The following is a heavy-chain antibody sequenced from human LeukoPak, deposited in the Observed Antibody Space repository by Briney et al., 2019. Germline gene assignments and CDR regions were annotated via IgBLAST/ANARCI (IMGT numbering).Heavy chain of an antibody. Sequence: SSGKVSCKASGYTFTSYYIHWVRQAPGQGLEWMGIINPSGGGTNYAQKFQARVTMTRDTSTSTVYMELSSLRSEDTAVYYCARDLGAQTMVFFDPWGQGTLVTVSS. CDR2: INPSGGGT. J-gene: IGHJ5*02. CDR3: ARDLGAQTMVFFDP. CDR1: GYTFTSYY. D-gene: IGHD4/OR15-4a*01. V-gene: IGHV1-46*01.